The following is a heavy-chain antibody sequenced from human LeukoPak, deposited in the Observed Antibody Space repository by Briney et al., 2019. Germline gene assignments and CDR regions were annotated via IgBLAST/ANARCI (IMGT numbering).Heavy chain of an antibody. J-gene: IGHJ4*02. CDR1: GGSIRSSSYY. Sequence: SETLSLTCTVSGGSIRSSSYYWGWIRQPPGKGLEWIGSIYYSGSTHYNPSLKSRVTISVDTSKNHLSLKLSSVTAADTAMYYCARNSTYYYDRSTYSYFDDWGQGTLVTVSS. D-gene: IGHD3-22*01. CDR2: IYYSGST. V-gene: IGHV4-39*01. CDR3: ARNSTYYYDRSTYSYFDD.